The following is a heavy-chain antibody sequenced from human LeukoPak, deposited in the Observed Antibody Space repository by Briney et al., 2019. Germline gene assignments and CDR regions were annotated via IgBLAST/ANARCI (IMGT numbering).Heavy chain of an antibody. CDR1: GGSISSGGYY. D-gene: IGHD6-13*01. J-gene: IGHJ4*02. V-gene: IGHV4-31*03. CDR3: ARGRIAAAGEFDY. CDR2: IYYSGST. Sequence: SETLSLTCTVSGGSISSGGYYWSWIRQHPGKGLEWIGYIYYSGSTYYNPSLKSRVTISVDKSKNQFSLKLSSVTAADTAVYYCARGRIAAAGEFDYWGQGTLVTVSS.